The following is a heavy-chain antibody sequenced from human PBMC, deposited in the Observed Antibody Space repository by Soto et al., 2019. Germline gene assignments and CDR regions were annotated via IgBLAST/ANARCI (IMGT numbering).Heavy chain of an antibody. CDR3: ARERGRGYSGYVRFDP. D-gene: IGHD5-12*01. CDR1: GYTLTSYY. Sequence: ASVKVSCKASGYTLTSYYMHWVRQAPGQGLEWMGIINPSGGSTSYAQKFQGRVTMTRDTSTSTVYMELSSLRSEDTAVYYCARERGRGYSGYVRFDPWGQGTLVTVSS. J-gene: IGHJ5*02. V-gene: IGHV1-46*01. CDR2: INPSGGST.